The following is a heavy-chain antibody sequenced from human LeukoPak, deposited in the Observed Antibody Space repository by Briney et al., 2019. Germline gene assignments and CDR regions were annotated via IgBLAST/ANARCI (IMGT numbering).Heavy chain of an antibody. CDR1: GASISSGDYY. CDR3: ARGLAARPFDY. CDR2: IYYSGST. D-gene: IGHD6-6*01. J-gene: IGHJ4*02. Sequence: SETLSLTFTVSGASISSGDYYWSWIRQPPGKGLEWIGYIYYSGSTYYNPSLKSRVTISVDTSKNQFSLKLSSVTAADTAVYYCARGLAARPFDYWGQGTLVTVSS. V-gene: IGHV4-30-4*08.